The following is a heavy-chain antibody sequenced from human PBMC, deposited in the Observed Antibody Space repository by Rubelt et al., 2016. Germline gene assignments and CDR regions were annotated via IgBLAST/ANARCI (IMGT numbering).Heavy chain of an antibody. J-gene: IGHJ4*02. D-gene: IGHD1-26*01. CDR3: AREGDIVGATTAFDY. CDR2: IWYAGSNK. V-gene: IGHV3-33*01. Sequence: EWVAVIWYAGSNKYYADSVKGRFTISRDNSKNTLYLQMNSLRAEDTAVYYCAREGDIVGATTAFDYWGQGTLVTVSS.